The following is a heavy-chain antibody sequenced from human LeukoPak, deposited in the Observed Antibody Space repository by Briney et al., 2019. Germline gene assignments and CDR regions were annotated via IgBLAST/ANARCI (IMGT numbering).Heavy chain of an antibody. V-gene: IGHV3-74*01. CDR2: INSDGSGT. Sequence: GGSLRLSCAASGFPFNVRWMHWVRQAPGKGLVWVSRINSDGSGTSHVDSVKGRFTISRDNAKNSLYLQMNSLRDEDTAVYYCGRQYCSGGSCYSAFDVWGQGTMVTVSS. CDR1: GFPFNVRW. D-gene: IGHD2-15*01. J-gene: IGHJ3*01. CDR3: GRQYCSGGSCYSAFDV.